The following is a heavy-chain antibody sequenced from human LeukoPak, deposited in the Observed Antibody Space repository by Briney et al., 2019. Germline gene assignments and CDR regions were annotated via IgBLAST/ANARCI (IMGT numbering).Heavy chain of an antibody. CDR2: VFYSGPT. CDR3: AGRSARYFGS. Sequence: SETLSLTCTVSGDSIDSYYWSWIRQPPGEGLQWIGYVFYSGPTNYDASLKSRGAISVDRSKNQFSFKLTSVSAADTAVYYCAGRSARYFGSWGQGTPVTVSS. V-gene: IGHV4-59*01. J-gene: IGHJ4*02. CDR1: GDSIDSYY. D-gene: IGHD1-26*01.